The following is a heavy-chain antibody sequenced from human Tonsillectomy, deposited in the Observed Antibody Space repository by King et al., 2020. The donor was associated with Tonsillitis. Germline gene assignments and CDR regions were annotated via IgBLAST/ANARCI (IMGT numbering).Heavy chain of an antibody. D-gene: IGHD3-22*01. CDR3: ACSEEGSRSGYYRPPYY. CDR1: GHTFTNYY. V-gene: IGHV1-46*01. J-gene: IGHJ4*02. Sequence: VQLVESGAEVKKPGASVKVSCKASGHTFTNYYMHWVRPAPGQGLEWVVIINPSGGSRSYAQNFQGRVTMTRDTSTSTVNMWLSSLRSEDTAVYYCACSEEGSRSGYYRPPYYWGQGTLVTVSS. CDR2: INPSGGSR.